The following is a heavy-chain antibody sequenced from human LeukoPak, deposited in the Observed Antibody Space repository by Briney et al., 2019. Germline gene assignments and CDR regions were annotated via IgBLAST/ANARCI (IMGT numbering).Heavy chain of an antibody. CDR3: AKDPSNWPYYFDY. Sequence: GGSLRLSCAASGFTFSSYAMHWVRQAPGKGLEWVAVISYDGSNKYYADSVKGRFTISRDNSKNTLYLQMNSLRAEDTAVYYCAKDPSNWPYYFDYWGQGTLVTVSS. CDR2: ISYDGSNK. CDR1: GFTFSSYA. V-gene: IGHV3-30-3*01. J-gene: IGHJ4*02. D-gene: IGHD1-20*01.